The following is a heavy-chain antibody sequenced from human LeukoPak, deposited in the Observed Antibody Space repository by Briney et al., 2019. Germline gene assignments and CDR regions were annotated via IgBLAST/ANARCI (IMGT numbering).Heavy chain of an antibody. J-gene: IGHJ4*02. CDR3: AKVMPLYQLQWGLYDY. Sequence: GGSLRLSCAASGFTFSTYGVYWVRQAPGKGLEWVSSNSGGSSYYADSVKGRFTISRDNSKNTLYLQMNSLRAEDTAVYYCAKVMPLYQLQWGLYDYWGQGTLVTVSS. V-gene: IGHV3-23*01. D-gene: IGHD2-2*01. CDR1: GFTFSTYG. CDR2: NSGGSS.